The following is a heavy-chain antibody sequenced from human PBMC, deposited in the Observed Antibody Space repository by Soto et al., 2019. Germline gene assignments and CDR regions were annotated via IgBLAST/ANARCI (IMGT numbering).Heavy chain of an antibody. D-gene: IGHD7-27*01. V-gene: IGHV3-74*01. CDR1: GFTFSSYW. J-gene: IGHJ6*03. CDR3: ARDLYTNWGLFGNYYMDV. CDR2: INSDGSST. Sequence: GGSLRLSCAASGFTFSSYWMHWVRQAPGKGLVWFSRINSDGSSTSYADSVKGRFTISRDNAKNTLYLQMNSLRAEDTAVYYCARDLYTNWGLFGNYYMDVWGKGTTVTVSS.